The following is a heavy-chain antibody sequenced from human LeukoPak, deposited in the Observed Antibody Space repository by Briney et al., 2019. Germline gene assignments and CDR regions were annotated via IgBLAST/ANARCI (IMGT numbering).Heavy chain of an antibody. V-gene: IGHV4-39*07. D-gene: IGHD2-21*02. J-gene: IGHJ4*02. CDR3: ARVRGGDSPLIDY. CDR1: GGSISSSSYY. Sequence: SETLSLTCTVSGGSISSSSYYWGWIRQPPGKGLEWIGSIYYSGSTYYNPSLKSRVTISVDASKNQFSLKLSSVTAADTAVYYCARVRGGDSPLIDYWGQGTLVTVSS. CDR2: IYYSGST.